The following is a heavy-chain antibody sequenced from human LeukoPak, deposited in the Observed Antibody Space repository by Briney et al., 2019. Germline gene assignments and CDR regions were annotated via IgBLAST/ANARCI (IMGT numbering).Heavy chain of an antibody. V-gene: IGHV3-30*04. J-gene: IGHJ4*02. CDR2: ISYDRSNK. CDR3: ARGAYSSGWYLFDY. Sequence: GGSLRLSCAASGFTFSSYAMHWVRQTPGKGLEWVAVISYDRSNKYYADSVKGRFTISRDNSKNTLYLQMNSLRAEDTAVYYCARGAYSSGWYLFDYWGQGTLVTVSS. CDR1: GFTFSSYA. D-gene: IGHD6-19*01.